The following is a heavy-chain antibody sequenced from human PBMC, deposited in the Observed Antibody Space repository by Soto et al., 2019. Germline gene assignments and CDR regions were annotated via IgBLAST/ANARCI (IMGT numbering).Heavy chain of an antibody. J-gene: IGHJ4*02. V-gene: IGHV3-53*01. CDR2: IYSADRT. CDR1: GFSVSSDY. Sequence: PGGSLRLSCAASGFSVSSDYMSWVRQAPGKGLEWVSVIYSADRTYYADSVKGRFSISRDISKNTLYLQMNSLRDEDTAIYYCAAAPWSGSYWGRGTLVTVSS. CDR3: AAAPWSGSY. D-gene: IGHD3-3*01.